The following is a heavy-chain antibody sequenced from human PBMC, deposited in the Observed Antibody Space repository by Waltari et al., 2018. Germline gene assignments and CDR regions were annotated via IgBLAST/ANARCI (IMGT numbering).Heavy chain of an antibody. CDR1: GFTFNSHW. D-gene: IGHD5-18*01. Sequence: EVQLKQSGGGLVQPGGSLRPSCAASGFTFNSHWMHWVRQAPGKGLVWVSRINSDGSITAYADSVKGRFTISRDNAKNTLYLQMNSLRDEDTAVYYCAKECVDTAICDYWSQGTLVTVSS. CDR3: AKECVDTAICDY. J-gene: IGHJ4*02. CDR2: INSDGSIT. V-gene: IGHV3-74*01.